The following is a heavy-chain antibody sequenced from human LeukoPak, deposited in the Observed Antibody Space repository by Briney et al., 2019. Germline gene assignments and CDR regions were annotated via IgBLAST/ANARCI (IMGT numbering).Heavy chain of an antibody. J-gene: IGHJ4*02. D-gene: IGHD3-22*01. CDR1: GGTFSSYA. V-gene: IGHV1-69*05. Sequence: SVKVSCKASGGTFSSYAISWVRQAPGQGLEWMGRIIPIFGTANYAQKFQGRVTITTDESTSTAYMELSSLRSEDTAVYFCARDRFPYYYDSSGYYYFDYWGQGTLVTVSS. CDR3: ARDRFPYYYDSSGYYYFDY. CDR2: IIPIFGTA.